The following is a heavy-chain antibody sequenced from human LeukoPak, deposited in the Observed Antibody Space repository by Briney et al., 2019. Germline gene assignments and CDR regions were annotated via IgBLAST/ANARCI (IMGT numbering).Heavy chain of an antibody. V-gene: IGHV3-53*01. J-gene: IGHJ3*02. CDR1: GFIFYNYA. CDR3: ARSAGSRITIFGVVPHAFDI. Sequence: GGSLRLSCAASGFIFYNYAMSWVRQAPGKGLEWVSVIYSGGSTYYADSVKGRFTISRDNSKNTLYLQMNSLRAEDTAVYYCARSAGSRITIFGVVPHAFDIWGQGTMVTVSS. CDR2: IYSGGST. D-gene: IGHD3-3*01.